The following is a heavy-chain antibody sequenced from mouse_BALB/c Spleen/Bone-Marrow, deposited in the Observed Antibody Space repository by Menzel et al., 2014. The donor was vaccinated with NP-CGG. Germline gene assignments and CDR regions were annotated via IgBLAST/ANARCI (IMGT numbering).Heavy chain of an antibody. V-gene: IGHV7-3*02. J-gene: IGHJ2*01. CDR3: ARDRGSTYFDY. CDR2: IRNKANGYTT. Sequence: DVQLVESGGGLVQPGDSLRLSCATSGFTFTDYYMNWVRQPPGKALEWLVFIRNKANGYTTEYSASVKGRFTISRDNSQSILYLQMNTLRAEDSATYYCARDRGSTYFDYWGQGTTLTVSS. CDR1: GFTFTDYY.